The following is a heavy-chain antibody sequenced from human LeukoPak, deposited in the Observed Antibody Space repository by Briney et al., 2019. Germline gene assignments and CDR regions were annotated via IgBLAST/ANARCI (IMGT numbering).Heavy chain of an antibody. D-gene: IGHD3-9*01. CDR3: AKDRPLRYFDYMDV. CDR2: IRYDGSNK. V-gene: IGHV3-30*02. CDR1: GLTLSIYG. J-gene: IGHJ6*03. Sequence: PGGSLRLSCAASGLTLSIYGMHWVREPPGKGLEWVAFIRYDGSNKYYADSVKGRFTISRDNSKNTLYLQMNSLRAEDTAVYYCAKDRPLRYFDYMDVWGKGTTVTVSS.